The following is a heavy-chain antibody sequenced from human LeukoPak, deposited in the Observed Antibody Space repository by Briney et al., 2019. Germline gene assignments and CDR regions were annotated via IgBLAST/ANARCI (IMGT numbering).Heavy chain of an antibody. CDR2: INTNTGNS. D-gene: IGHD1-26*01. CDR3: ARGRGSSARLGYYFYYIDV. J-gene: IGHJ6*03. Sequence: ASVKVSCKASGYTFTSYGIHWVRQAPGQGLEWMGWINTNTGNSTYAQGFTGRFVFSLETSVSTSYLQISSLKAEDTAVYYCARGRGSSARLGYYFYYIDVWGKGTTVTVSS. V-gene: IGHV7-4-1*02. CDR1: GYTFTSYG.